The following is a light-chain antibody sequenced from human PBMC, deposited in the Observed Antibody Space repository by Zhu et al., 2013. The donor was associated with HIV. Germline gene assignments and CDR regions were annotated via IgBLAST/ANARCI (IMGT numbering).Light chain of an antibody. CDR1: QAINTY. CDR2: TAS. Sequence: DVQLTQAPSFISASVGDRVAITCRASQAINTYIAWYRQRPGKAPELLIYTASTLQSGVPSRFSGSGSGTDFTLTINSLQPEDFATYYCQQLKTYPRSFGQGTKVEIK. J-gene: IGKJ2*01. CDR3: QQLKTYPRS. V-gene: IGKV1-9*01.